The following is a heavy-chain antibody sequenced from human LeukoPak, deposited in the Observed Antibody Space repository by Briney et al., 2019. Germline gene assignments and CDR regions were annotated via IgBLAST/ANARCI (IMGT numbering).Heavy chain of an antibody. CDR3: GRQGYTASYYFFDY. V-gene: IGHV4-4*07. J-gene: IGHJ4*02. Sequence: SETLSLTCSVSSGSIRSYYWGWVRQPPGKGLEWIGRIYTTETTQYNPSLKSRVTMSVDTSTNQFSLNLRSMTAADTAVYYCGRQGYTASYYFFDYWSQGTLVAVS. D-gene: IGHD1-26*01. CDR2: IYTTETT. CDR1: SGSIRSYY.